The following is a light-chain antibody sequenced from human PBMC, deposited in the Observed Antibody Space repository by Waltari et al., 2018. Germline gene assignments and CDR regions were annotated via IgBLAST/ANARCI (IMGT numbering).Light chain of an antibody. J-gene: IGKJ5*01. CDR2: DAS. Sequence: DIQMTQSPSSLSASVGDRVTITCQASQDISNFLNWYQQKPGKAPNLLISDASNLETGVPSRFSGTRSGTEFTFTISGLQPEDIATYYCQQYENLPITFGQGTRLEIK. CDR3: QQYENLPIT. V-gene: IGKV1-33*01. CDR1: QDISNF.